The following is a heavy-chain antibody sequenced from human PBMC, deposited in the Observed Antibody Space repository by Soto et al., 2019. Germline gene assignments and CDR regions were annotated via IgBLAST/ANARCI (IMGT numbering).Heavy chain of an antibody. V-gene: IGHV3-11*01. Sequence: QVQLVESGGGLVKPGGSLRLSCAASGFTFSDYYMSWIRQAPGKGLEWVSYISSSGSTIYYADSVKGRFTISRDNAKNSLYVQMNSLRAEDTAVYYCARLDGNDYDSSGYYYYYYGMDVWGQGTTVTVSS. CDR1: GFTFSDYY. J-gene: IGHJ6*02. CDR2: ISSSGSTI. CDR3: ARLDGNDYDSSGYYYYYYGMDV. D-gene: IGHD3-22*01.